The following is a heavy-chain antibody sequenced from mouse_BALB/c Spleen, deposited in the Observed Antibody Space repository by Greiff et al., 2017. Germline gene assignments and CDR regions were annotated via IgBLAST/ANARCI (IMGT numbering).Heavy chain of an antibody. V-gene: IGHV2-9*02. CDR1: GFSLTSYG. CDR3: ARGTARATDYAMDY. J-gene: IGHJ4*01. D-gene: IGHD3-2*01. CDR2: IWAGGST. Sequence: VQRVESGPGLVAPSQSLSITCTVSGFSLTSYGVHWVRQPPGKGLEWLGVIWAGGSTNYNSALMSRLSISKDNSKSQVFLKMNSLQTDDTAMYYCARGTARATDYAMDYWGQGTSVTVSS.